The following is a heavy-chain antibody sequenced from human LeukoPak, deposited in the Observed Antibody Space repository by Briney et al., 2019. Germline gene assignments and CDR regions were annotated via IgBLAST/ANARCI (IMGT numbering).Heavy chain of an antibody. CDR1: GGSISSGGYY. CDR2: IYYSGST. J-gene: IGHJ4*02. CDR3: ARARYQLLPTFDY. D-gene: IGHD2-2*01. Sequence: SQTLSLTWTVSGGSISSGGYYWSWIRQHPGKGLEWIGYIYYSGSTYYNPSLKSRVTISVDTSKNQFSLKLSSVTAADTAVYYRARARYQLLPTFDYWGQGTLVTVSS. V-gene: IGHV4-31*02.